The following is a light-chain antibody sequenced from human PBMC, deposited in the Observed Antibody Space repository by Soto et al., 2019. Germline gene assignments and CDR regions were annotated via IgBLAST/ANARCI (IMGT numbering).Light chain of an antibody. CDR2: DAS. V-gene: IGKV1-5*01. J-gene: IGKJ5*01. Sequence: DIQMTQSPSTLSASVGDRVTITCRPSQSVSSWLAWYQQKPGKAPKLLIYDASSLESGVPSRFSGSGSGTEFTLTISSLQPDDFATYYCQQYNSFLTFGQGTRLEIK. CDR3: QQYNSFLT. CDR1: QSVSSW.